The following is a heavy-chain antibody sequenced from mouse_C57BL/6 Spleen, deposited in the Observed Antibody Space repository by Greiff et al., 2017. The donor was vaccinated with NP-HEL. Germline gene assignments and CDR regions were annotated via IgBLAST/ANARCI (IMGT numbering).Heavy chain of an antibody. CDR1: GYTFTSYW. CDR2: IDPSDSYT. J-gene: IGHJ2*01. CDR3: AICRDDYYFGFDY. Sequence: QVQLQQPGAELVRPGTSVKLSCKASGYTFTSYWMHWVKQRPGQGLEWIGVIDPSDSYTNYNQKFKGKATLTVDTSSSTAYMQLSSLTSEDSAVYYCAICRDDYYFGFDYWGQGTTLTVSS. V-gene: IGHV1-59*01. D-gene: IGHD2-3*01.